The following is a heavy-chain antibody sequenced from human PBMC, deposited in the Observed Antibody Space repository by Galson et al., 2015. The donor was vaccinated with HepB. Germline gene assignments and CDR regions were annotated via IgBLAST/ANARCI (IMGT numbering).Heavy chain of an antibody. CDR1: GYTFTSYA. V-gene: IGHV1-3*01. CDR3: ARVGRVVPAAIAPFDY. CDR2: INAGNGNT. J-gene: IGHJ4*02. D-gene: IGHD2-2*02. Sequence: SVKVSCKASGYTFTSYAMHWVRQAPGQRLEWMGWINAGNGNTKYSQKFQGRVTITRDTSASTAYMELSSLRSEDTAVYYCARVGRVVPAAIAPFDYWGQGTLVTVSS.